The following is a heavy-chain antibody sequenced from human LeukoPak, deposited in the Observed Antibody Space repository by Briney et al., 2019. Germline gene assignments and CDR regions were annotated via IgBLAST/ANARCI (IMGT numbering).Heavy chain of an antibody. V-gene: IGHV3-21*01. CDR2: ISSSSSFI. J-gene: IGHJ6*04. CDR3: AELGITMIGGV. Sequence: GGSLRLSCAGSGFNFSSYSMSWVRQAPWKGLEFVSSISSSSSFIYYADSVKGRFTISRDNAKKSLSLQMNSLRADDTAVYYCAELGITMIGGVWGKGTTVTISS. CDR1: GFNFSSYS. D-gene: IGHD3-10*02.